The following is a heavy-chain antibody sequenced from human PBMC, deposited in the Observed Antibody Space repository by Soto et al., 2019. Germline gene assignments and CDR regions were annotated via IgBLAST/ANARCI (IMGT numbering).Heavy chain of an antibody. D-gene: IGHD1-26*01. CDR1: GYTFTGYY. CDR3: ARDVLYSGSLYYFDY. Sequence: ASVKVSCKASGYTFTGYYMHWVRQAPGQGLEWMGWINPNSGGTNYAQKFQGRVTMTRDTSISTAYMELSRLRSDDTAVYYCARDVLYSGSLYYFDYWGQGTLVTV. V-gene: IGHV1-2*02. CDR2: INPNSGGT. J-gene: IGHJ4*02.